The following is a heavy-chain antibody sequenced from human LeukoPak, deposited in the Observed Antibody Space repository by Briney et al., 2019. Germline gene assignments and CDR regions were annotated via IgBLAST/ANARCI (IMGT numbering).Heavy chain of an antibody. CDR3: ARDRVGATLPLAFDY. V-gene: IGHV1-69*05. CDR1: GGTFSSYA. D-gene: IGHD1-26*01. CDR2: IIPIFSTA. J-gene: IGHJ4*02. Sequence: SVKVSCKASGGTFSSYAISWVRQAPGQGLEWMGRIIPIFSTANYAQKFQGRVTITTDESTSTAYMELSSLRSEDTAVYYCARDRVGATLPLAFDYWGQGTLVTVSS.